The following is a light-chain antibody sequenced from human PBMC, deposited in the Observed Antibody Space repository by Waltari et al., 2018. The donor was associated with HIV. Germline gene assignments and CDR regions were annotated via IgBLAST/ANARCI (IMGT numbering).Light chain of an antibody. V-gene: IGKV3-20*01. CDR3: QQYGSSSWT. Sequence: ESVLTQSPGTLSLSPGERATLSCRVSQSVSSSYLAWYQQQPGQAPRLLIYGASTRATGIPDRFSGSGSGTDFTLTISRLEPEDFAVYYCQQYGSSSWTFGQGTKVEIK. CDR2: GAS. J-gene: IGKJ1*01. CDR1: QSVSSSY.